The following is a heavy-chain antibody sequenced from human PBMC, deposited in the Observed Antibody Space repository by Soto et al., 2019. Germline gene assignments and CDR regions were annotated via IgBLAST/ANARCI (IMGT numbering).Heavy chain of an antibody. J-gene: IGHJ4*02. V-gene: IGHV1-18*03. CDR1: GYTFTSYG. D-gene: IGHD1-1*01. Sequence: QVHLVQSGAEVKKPGASVKVSCKASGYTFTSYGITWVRQAPGQGLEWMGWISAHNGNTDYAQKVQGRVIVTRDTSSSKAYRQLRSLIADYFAVYYWAGGRYGDYWGQGALVTVSS. CDR3: AGGRYGDY. CDR2: ISAHNGNT.